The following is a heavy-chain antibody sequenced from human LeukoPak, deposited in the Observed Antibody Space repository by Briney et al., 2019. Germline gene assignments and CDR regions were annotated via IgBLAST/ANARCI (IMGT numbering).Heavy chain of an antibody. CDR3: ARISQGLDEYFQH. D-gene: IGHD6-19*01. J-gene: IGHJ1*01. V-gene: IGHV4-39*07. CDR2: IYYSGST. Sequence: PSETLSLTCTVSGDSISSSDYYWGWIRQSPGKGLEWIGSIYYSGSTYYNPSLKSRVTMSVYTSKNQFSLKLSSVTAADTAVYYCARISQGLDEYFQHWGQGTLVTVSS. CDR1: GDSISSSDYY.